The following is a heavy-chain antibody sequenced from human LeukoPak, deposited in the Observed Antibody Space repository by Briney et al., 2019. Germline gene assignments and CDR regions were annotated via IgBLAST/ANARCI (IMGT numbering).Heavy chain of an antibody. J-gene: IGHJ4*02. V-gene: IGHV3-7*01. Sequence: GGSLRLSCAASGFTFSGSWMSWVRQAPGKGLEWVASIKRDESAIFYLASVKGRFTISRDNARNLLFLRMNTLRAEDTAVYYCAKLLGDATTYDYWGQGALVTVSS. D-gene: IGHD1-1*01. CDR2: IKRDESAI. CDR3: AKLLGDATTYDY. CDR1: GFTFSGSW.